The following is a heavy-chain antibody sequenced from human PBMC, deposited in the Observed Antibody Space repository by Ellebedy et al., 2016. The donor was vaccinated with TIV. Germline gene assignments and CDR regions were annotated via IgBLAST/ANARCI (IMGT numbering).Heavy chain of an antibody. CDR3: AKRPPYDRSRFYYCGLDV. CDR2: LSYDEREK. D-gene: IGHD3-22*01. J-gene: IGHJ6*02. CDR1: GFTFSNYA. Sequence: GESLKISCAASGFTFSNYAFHWVRQAPGKGLEWVTLLSYDEREKYYADSVKGRFTISRDISKNTLYLQMDSLRAEDTAVYFCAKRPPYDRSRFYYCGLDVWGQGTTVTVSS. V-gene: IGHV3-30*14.